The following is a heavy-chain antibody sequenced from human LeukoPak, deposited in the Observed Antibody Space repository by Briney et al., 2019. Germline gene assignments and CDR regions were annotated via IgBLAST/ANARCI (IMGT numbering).Heavy chain of an antibody. V-gene: IGHV4-34*01. CDR3: ARVAPYGSGSYRNWFDP. J-gene: IGHJ5*02. CDR2: INHSGST. CDR1: GGSFSGYY. Sequence: SETLSLTCAVYGGSFSGYYWSWIRQPPGKGLEWIGEINHSGSTNYNPSLKSRVTISVDTSKNQFSLKLSSETAADTAVYYCARVAPYGSGSYRNWFDPWGQGTLVTVSS. D-gene: IGHD3-10*01.